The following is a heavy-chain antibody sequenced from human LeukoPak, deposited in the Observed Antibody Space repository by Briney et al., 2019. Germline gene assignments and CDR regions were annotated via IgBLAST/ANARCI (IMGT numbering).Heavy chain of an antibody. J-gene: IGHJ6*02. CDR2: ISAGNGNT. CDR3: ARDSWESYYYGMDV. CDR1: GDTFTSYA. Sequence: VASLKVSCKASGDTFTSYAMHWVRQAPGQRLEWMGWISAGNGNTKYSQKFQGRVTITRDTSASTAYMELSSLRSEDTAVYYCARDSWESYYYGMDVWGQGTTVTVSS. V-gene: IGHV1-3*01. D-gene: IGHD1-26*01.